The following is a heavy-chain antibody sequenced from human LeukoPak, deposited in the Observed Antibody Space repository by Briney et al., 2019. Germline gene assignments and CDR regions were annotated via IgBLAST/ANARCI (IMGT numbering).Heavy chain of an antibody. D-gene: IGHD6-19*01. CDR3: ARGTPSGWYGAVY. J-gene: IGHJ4*02. V-gene: IGHV1-8*01. CDR2: MNPDSGKT. Sequence: GASVNVSCTASDYIFISYDINWVRQVSGQGLEWMGWMNPDSGKTGYAQKFQGRVSLTRNTSTSTAYMELSSLRYEDTAVYYCARGTPSGWYGAVYWGQGTLVTVSS. CDR1: DYIFISYD.